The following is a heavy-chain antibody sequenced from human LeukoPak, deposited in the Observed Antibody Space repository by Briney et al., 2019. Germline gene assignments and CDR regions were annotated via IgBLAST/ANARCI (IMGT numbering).Heavy chain of an antibody. CDR3: ARPTGISRGWFDP. CDR2: IYPGDSDT. J-gene: IGHJ5*02. V-gene: IGHV5-51*01. D-gene: IGHD2-15*01. CDR1: VYSFTSYW. Sequence: GESLKISCKGSVYSFTSYWIGWVRQMPGKGLEGMGIIYPGDSDTRYSPSFQGQVTISADKSISTAYLRWSSLKASDTAMYYCARPTGISRGWFDPWGQGTLVTVSS.